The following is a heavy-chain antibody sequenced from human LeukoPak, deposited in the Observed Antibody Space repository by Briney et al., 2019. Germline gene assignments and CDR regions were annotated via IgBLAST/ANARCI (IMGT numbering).Heavy chain of an antibody. CDR2: INQDGREK. CDR1: GFIFRNYW. Sequence: GGSLRLSCAASGFIFRNYWMSWVRQAPGKGLEWVAIINQDGREKHYVDSVKGRFTISRDNAKDSLYLQMNSLGAEDTALYYCAVATRSFLPDYCWGQGTLVTVSS. J-gene: IGHJ4*02. CDR3: AVATRSFLPDYC. D-gene: IGHD5-12*01. V-gene: IGHV3-7*01.